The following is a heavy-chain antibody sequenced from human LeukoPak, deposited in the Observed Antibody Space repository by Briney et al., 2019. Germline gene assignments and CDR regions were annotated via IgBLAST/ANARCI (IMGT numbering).Heavy chain of an antibody. CDR3: ARLMAVTGNCDYFDY. D-gene: IGHD2-21*02. V-gene: IGHV4-59*08. Sequence: PSETLSLTCTVSGGSISSYYWSWIRQPPGRGLEWIGYIHYSGITNYNPSLKSRLTISLDMSQSQFSLRLTSVTAADGAIYYCARLMAVTGNCDYFDYWGQGALVTVSS. CDR1: GGSISSYY. J-gene: IGHJ4*02. CDR2: IHYSGIT.